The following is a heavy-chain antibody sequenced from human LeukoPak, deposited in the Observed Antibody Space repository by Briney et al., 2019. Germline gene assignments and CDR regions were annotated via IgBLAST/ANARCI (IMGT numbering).Heavy chain of an antibody. J-gene: IGHJ4*02. CDR3: ARASVVVVAATRGPFDY. D-gene: IGHD2-15*01. CDR1: GFTSSRYW. Sequence: PGGALRPSCAASGFTSSRYWMSWVRRAPGEGLEWVANIKRDGSEKYYVDSVKGRFTISRDNAKNSLYLQMNSLRAEDTAVYYCARASVVVVAATRGPFDYWGQGTLVTVSS. V-gene: IGHV3-7*01. CDR2: IKRDGSEK.